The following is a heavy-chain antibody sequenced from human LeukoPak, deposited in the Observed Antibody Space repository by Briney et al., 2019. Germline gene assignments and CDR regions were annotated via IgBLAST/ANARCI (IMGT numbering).Heavy chain of an antibody. CDR2: INLNSGGT. V-gene: IGHV1-2*02. CDR3: ARGGIVVVPAYYFDY. J-gene: IGHJ4*02. Sequence: ASVQVSCKASGYTFTGYYMHWVRQAPGQGLEWMGWINLNSGGTNYAQKLQGRVTMTRDTSISTAYMELSRLRSDDTAVYYCARGGIVVVPAYYFDYWGQGTLVTVSS. CDR1: GYTFTGYY. D-gene: IGHD2-2*01.